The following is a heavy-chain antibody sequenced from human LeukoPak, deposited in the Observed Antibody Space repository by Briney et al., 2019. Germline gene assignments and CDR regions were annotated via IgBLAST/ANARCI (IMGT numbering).Heavy chain of an antibody. V-gene: IGHV3-48*02. CDR1: GFAFSSYN. CDR3: ARDAWDAFDI. CDR2: IGSSGSTT. Sequence: GRSLRLSCAASGFAFSSYNMNWVRQAPGKGLEWVSYIGSSGSTTYYADSVKGRFTISRDNAKNSLYLQMNSLRDEDTAVYYCARDAWDAFDIWGQGTMVTVSS. J-gene: IGHJ3*02.